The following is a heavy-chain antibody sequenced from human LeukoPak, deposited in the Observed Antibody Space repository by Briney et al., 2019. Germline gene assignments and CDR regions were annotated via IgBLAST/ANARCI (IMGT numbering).Heavy chain of an antibody. D-gene: IGHD2-2*01. J-gene: IGHJ4*02. Sequence: GGSLRLSCAASGFTFSSYWMHWVRQAPGKGLVWVSRINTDGSSTSYADSVKGRFTISRDNSKNTLYLQMNSLRAEDTAVYYCSSTSLAWAGFDYWGQGTLVTVSS. CDR2: INTDGSST. CDR3: SSTSLAWAGFDY. CDR1: GFTFSSYW. V-gene: IGHV3-74*01.